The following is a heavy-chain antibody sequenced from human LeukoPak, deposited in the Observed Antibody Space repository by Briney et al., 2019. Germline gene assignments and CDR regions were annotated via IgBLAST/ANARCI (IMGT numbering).Heavy chain of an antibody. J-gene: IGHJ4*02. V-gene: IGHV3-30-3*01. Sequence: SGGSLRSSGAASRFTFISYTMHWARQAPGKGLRWVAVISYDGSNKYYADSVKGRFTISRDNSKNTLYLQMSSPRAEDTAVYYCAREMATTETFDYWGQGTLVTVSS. CDR3: AREMATTETFDY. CDR2: ISYDGSNK. D-gene: IGHD5-24*01. CDR1: RFTFISYT.